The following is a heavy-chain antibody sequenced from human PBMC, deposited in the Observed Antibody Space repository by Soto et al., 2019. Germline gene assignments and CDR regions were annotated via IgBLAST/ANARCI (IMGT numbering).Heavy chain of an antibody. J-gene: IGHJ4*02. CDR1: GFTFSSYA. Sequence: LRLSCAASGFTFSSYAMSWVRQAPGKGLEWVSAISGSGGSTYYADSVKGRFTISRDNSKNTLYLQMNSLRAEDTAVYYCAKIEGITGTNFDYWGQGTLVTVSS. CDR3: AKIEGITGTNFDY. CDR2: ISGSGGST. D-gene: IGHD1-20*01. V-gene: IGHV3-23*01.